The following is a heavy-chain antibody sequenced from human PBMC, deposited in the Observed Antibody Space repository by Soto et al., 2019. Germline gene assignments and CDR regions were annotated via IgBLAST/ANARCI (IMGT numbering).Heavy chain of an antibody. CDR2: ISWKTSSI. V-gene: IGHV3-9*01. CDR3: AKDRPRQYSSAWTFDY. Sequence: FLRLCCEAPGFTFNVYTTHWGRQGPGEGLEWVAGISWKTSSIGYADSVKGRFTISRDNAKNSLYLQMNSLTAEDTALYYCAKDRPRQYSSAWTFDYWGQGTLVTVSS. D-gene: IGHD6-19*01. J-gene: IGHJ4*02. CDR1: GFTFNVYT.